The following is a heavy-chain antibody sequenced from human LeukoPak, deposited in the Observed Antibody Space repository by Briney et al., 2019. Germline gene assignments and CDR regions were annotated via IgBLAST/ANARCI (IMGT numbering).Heavy chain of an antibody. D-gene: IGHD6-13*01. CDR1: GFTFSSYG. J-gene: IGHJ4*02. CDR3: ARSTRRPAIAAAGDY. CDR2: ISGSGGST. Sequence: GGTLRLSCAASGFTFSSYGMSWVRQAPGKGLEWVSAISGSGGSTYYADSVKGRFTISRDNSKNTLYLQMNSLRAEDTAVYYCARSTRRPAIAAAGDYWGQGTLVTVSS. V-gene: IGHV3-23*01.